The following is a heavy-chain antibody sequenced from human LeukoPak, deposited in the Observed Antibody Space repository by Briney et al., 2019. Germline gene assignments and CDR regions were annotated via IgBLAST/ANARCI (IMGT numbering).Heavy chain of an antibody. CDR3: AKERGSGSYQEVVDY. CDR1: GFTFSSYA. Sequence: PGGSLRLSCAASGFTFSSYAMSWVRQAPGKGLEWVSAISGSGGSTYYADSVKGRFTISRDNSKNTLYLQMNSLRAEGTAVYYCAKERGSGSYQEVVDYWGQGTLVTVSS. CDR2: ISGSGGST. V-gene: IGHV3-23*01. J-gene: IGHJ4*02. D-gene: IGHD1-26*01.